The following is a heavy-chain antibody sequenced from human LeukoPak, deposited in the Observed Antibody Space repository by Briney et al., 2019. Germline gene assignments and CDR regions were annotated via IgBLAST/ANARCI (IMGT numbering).Heavy chain of an antibody. CDR3: AREGFCSGGSCYNWFDP. Sequence: SVTVSCTASGGTFSSYAISWVRQAPGQGLEWMGGIIPIFGTANYAQKFQGRVTITADESTSTAYMELSSLRSEDTAVYYCAREGFCSGGSCYNWFDPWGQGTLVTVSS. CDR1: GGTFSSYA. CDR2: IIPIFGTA. D-gene: IGHD2-15*01. J-gene: IGHJ5*02. V-gene: IGHV1-69*13.